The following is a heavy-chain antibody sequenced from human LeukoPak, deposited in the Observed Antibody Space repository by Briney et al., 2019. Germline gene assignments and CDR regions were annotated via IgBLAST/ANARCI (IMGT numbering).Heavy chain of an antibody. CDR2: INPGGGST. D-gene: IGHD4-23*01. V-gene: IGHV1-46*01. J-gene: IGHJ5*02. Sequence: ASVKVSCKASGYTFTSYYMHWVRQAPGQGLEWMGIINPGGGSTSYAQKFQDRVTMTRDTSTSTVYMDLSSLRSEDTAAYYCAKDLRWDHPGFDPWGQGTLVIVSS. CDR1: GYTFTSYY. CDR3: AKDLRWDHPGFDP.